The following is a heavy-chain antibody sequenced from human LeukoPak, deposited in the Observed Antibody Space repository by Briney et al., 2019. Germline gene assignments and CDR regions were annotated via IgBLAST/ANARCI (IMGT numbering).Heavy chain of an antibody. CDR3: TKTSPGVPLEL. Sequence: SETLSLTCAVSGLTFTGYYWSWIRQPPGKGPERIGEISHTGRTSYNPSLKSRASISLDTSKKQFSLKLSFLTAADMAVYYCTKTSPGVPLELWGQGALVTVSS. D-gene: IGHD7-27*01. CDR1: GLTFTGYY. V-gene: IGHV4-34*08. CDR2: ISHTGRT. J-gene: IGHJ4*02.